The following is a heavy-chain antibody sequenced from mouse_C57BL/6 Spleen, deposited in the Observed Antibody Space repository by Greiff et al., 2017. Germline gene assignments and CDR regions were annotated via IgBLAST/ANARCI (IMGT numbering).Heavy chain of an antibody. CDR3: TGYGSSYVGYAMDY. V-gene: IGHV14-1*01. CDR1: GFNIKDYY. J-gene: IGHJ4*01. CDR2: IDPEDGDT. Sequence: VQLQQSGAELVRPGASVKLSCTASGFNIKDYYMHWVKQRPEQGLEWIGRIDPEDGDTEYAPKFQGKATMTADTSSTTAYLQLSSLTSEDTAVYYCTGYGSSYVGYAMDYWGQGTSVTVSS. D-gene: IGHD1-1*01.